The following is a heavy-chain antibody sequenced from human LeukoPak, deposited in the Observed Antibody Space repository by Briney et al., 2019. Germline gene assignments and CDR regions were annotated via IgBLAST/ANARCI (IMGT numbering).Heavy chain of an antibody. J-gene: IGHJ5*02. CDR1: GYTFTGYY. D-gene: IGHD3-10*01. CDR3: ARDFDPRESDWFDP. V-gene: IGHV1-2*02. CDR2: INPNSGGT. Sequence: GASVKVSCKASGYTFTGYYMHWVRQAPGQGLEWMGWINPNSGGTNYAQKFQGRVTMTRDTSISTAYMELSSLRSEDTAVYYCARDFDPRESDWFDPWGQGTLVTVSS.